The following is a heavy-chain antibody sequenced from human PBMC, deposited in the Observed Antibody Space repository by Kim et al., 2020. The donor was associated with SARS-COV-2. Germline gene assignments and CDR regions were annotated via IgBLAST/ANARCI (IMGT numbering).Heavy chain of an antibody. Sequence: TAYAASVKGRFTISRDDSKNTAYLKMNSLKTEDTAVYYCTRPDNLGGIGYWGQGTLVTVSS. V-gene: IGHV3-73*01. CDR2: T. J-gene: IGHJ4*02. CDR3: TRPDNLGGIGY.